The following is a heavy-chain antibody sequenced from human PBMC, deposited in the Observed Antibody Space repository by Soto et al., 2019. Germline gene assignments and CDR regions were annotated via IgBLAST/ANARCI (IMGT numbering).Heavy chain of an antibody. D-gene: IGHD2-8*02. CDR1: GYSFTRHY. V-gene: IGHV1-46*01. CDR3: ARSRAPGASDAFDI. J-gene: IGHJ3*02. CDR2: INPSGGSP. Sequence: ASVKVSCRASGYSFTRHYIYWVRQAPGEGLQWMGFINPSGGSPVYPQKLQGTVTMTSDTSTTTVYMELSSLRSEDTGVYYCARSRAPGASDAFDIWRQGTMVTVS.